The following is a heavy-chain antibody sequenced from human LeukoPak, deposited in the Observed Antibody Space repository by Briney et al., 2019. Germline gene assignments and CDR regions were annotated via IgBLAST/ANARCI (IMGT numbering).Heavy chain of an antibody. CDR2: ISGVGGST. J-gene: IGHJ4*02. V-gene: IGHV3-43*02. Sequence: PGVTLRLSCAASGFTFDDYAMQWVRLAPGQCLECFSSISGVGGSTYYSDSVKGRFTISRDNSKNSLYLQMNSLRTEDTALYYCAKDKGYYYDSSGYYALIFDYWGQGTLVTVSS. D-gene: IGHD3-22*01. CDR1: GFTFDDYA. CDR3: AKDKGYYYDSSGYYALIFDY.